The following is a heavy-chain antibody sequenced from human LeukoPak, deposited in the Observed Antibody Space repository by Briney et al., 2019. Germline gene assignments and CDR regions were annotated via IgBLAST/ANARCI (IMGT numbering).Heavy chain of an antibody. CDR1: GFTFSSYE. D-gene: IGHD1-14*01. V-gene: IGHV3-48*03. CDR3: ARDVLESGYFDY. Sequence: GGSLRLSCAASGFTFSSYEMNWVRQAPGKGLEWVSYISSSGSTIYYADSVKGRFTISRDNAKNSLYLQMNSLRAEDTAVYYCARDVLESGYFDYWGQGTLVTVSS. J-gene: IGHJ4*02. CDR2: ISSSGSTI.